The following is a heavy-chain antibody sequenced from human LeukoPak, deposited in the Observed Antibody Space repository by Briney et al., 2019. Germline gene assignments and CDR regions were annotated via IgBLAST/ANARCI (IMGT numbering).Heavy chain of an antibody. J-gene: IGHJ4*02. Sequence: GGSLRLSCAASGFTFSSYGMHWVRQAPGKGLEWVAVIWYDGSNKYYADSVKGRFTISRDNSKNTLYLQMNSLRAEDTAVYYCAKDQHYYDSSGYYYTYWGQGTLVTVSS. CDR3: AKDQHYYDSSGYYYTY. CDR1: GFTFSSYG. D-gene: IGHD3-22*01. CDR2: IWYDGSNK. V-gene: IGHV3-33*06.